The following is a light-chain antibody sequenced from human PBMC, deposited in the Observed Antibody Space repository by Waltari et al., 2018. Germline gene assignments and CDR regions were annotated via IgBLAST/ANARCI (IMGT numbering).Light chain of an antibody. CDR1: QSVGDH. Sequence: VVTQSPDILSVSPGERATVSCRASQSVGDHVAWYQQRAGQPPRLLIYGASARATDIPARFSGSGSGTEFTLTISSLQSEDFAVYYCQQYDSWPPYTFGQGTKLEMK. J-gene: IGKJ2*01. CDR2: GAS. V-gene: IGKV3-15*01. CDR3: QQYDSWPPYT.